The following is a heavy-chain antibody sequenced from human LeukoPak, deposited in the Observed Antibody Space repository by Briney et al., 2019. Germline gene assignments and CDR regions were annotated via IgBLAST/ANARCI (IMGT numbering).Heavy chain of an antibody. Sequence: ASVKVSCKSSGYTFNNFAISWVRQAPGQGLEWTGWISAHTGLTNYAQNLQDRVSVTTDTSTNTTYLELRSLKSDDTAVYYCARVVGSLSMVRGVMDYWGQGTLVTVSS. CDR2: ISAHTGLT. J-gene: IGHJ4*02. V-gene: IGHV1-18*01. CDR1: GYTFNNFA. CDR3: ARVVGSLSMVRGVMDY. D-gene: IGHD3-10*01.